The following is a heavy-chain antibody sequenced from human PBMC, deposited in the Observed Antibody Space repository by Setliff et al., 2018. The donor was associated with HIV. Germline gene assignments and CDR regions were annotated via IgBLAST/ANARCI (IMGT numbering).Heavy chain of an antibody. CDR2: IYSNGRT. D-gene: IGHD6-19*01. CDR3: ARRIAVANYYFDF. Sequence: SETLSLTCTVSRDSISSSSDYWGWIRQSPRKGLEWIGTIYSNGRTYYNPSLKSRVTMPLDTSKSQFSLKLRSVTATDTAVYYCARRIAVANYYFDFWGQGTLVTVSS. V-gene: IGHV4-39*01. CDR1: RDSISSSSDY. J-gene: IGHJ4*02.